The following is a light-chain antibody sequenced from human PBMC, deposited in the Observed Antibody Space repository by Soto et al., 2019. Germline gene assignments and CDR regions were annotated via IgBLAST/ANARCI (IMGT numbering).Light chain of an antibody. CDR1: SSDVGGYNY. V-gene: IGLV2-14*01. Sequence: QSALTQPASVSGSPGQSITISCTGTSSDVGGYNYVSWYQHHPGKAPKLMIYEVSNRPSGVSNRFSGSKSGNTASLAISGLQAEDEADYYCTSYTSSNAVGFGGGTKLTVL. CDR3: TSYTSSNAVG. J-gene: IGLJ2*01. CDR2: EVS.